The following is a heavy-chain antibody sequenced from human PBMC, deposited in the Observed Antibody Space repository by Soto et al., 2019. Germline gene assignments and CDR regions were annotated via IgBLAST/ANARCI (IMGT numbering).Heavy chain of an antibody. V-gene: IGHV4-59*08. Sequence: QVQLQESGPGLVKPSETLSLTCTVSGGSISSYYWSWIRQPTGKGLEWIGYIYYSVSTNYNPSLKNRVTISVDTSKNQFSLKLSSVTAADTAVYYCARGLDWFDPWGQGTLVTVSS. J-gene: IGHJ5*02. CDR3: ARGLDWFDP. CDR2: IYYSVST. D-gene: IGHD3-16*01. CDR1: GGSISSYY.